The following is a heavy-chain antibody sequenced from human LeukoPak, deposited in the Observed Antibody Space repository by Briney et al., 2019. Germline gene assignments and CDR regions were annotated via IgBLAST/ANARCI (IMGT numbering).Heavy chain of an antibody. CDR3: AREGFLDY. CDR2: MNQDGSEK. CDR1: GLTFNTYW. J-gene: IGHJ4*02. V-gene: IGHV3-7*01. Sequence: GGSLRLSCAASGLTFNTYWMSWVRQAPGKGLEWVANMNQDGSEKNYVDSVKGRFTISRDNGKNSLYLQMNSLRAEDTAVYYCAREGFLDYWGQGTLVTVSS. D-gene: IGHD3-3*01.